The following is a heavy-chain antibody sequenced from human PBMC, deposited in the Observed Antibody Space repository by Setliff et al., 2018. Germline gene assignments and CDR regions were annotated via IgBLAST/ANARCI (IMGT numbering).Heavy chain of an antibody. CDR2: INPSSGST. CDR1: GYTFTSHY. J-gene: IGHJ3*02. CDR3: AKDVFPYHYEGAFDI. V-gene: IGHV1-46*01. D-gene: IGHD3-22*01. Sequence: ASVKVSCKASGYTFTSHYMQWVRQALGLGLEWMGTINPSSGSTSYAQKFQGRVTMTRDTSTSTVYMDMSSLRSEDTAVYYCAKDVFPYHYEGAFDIWGQGTMVTVSS.